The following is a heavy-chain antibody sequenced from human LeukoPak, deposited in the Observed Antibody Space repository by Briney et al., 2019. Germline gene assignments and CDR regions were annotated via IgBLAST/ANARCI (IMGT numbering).Heavy chain of an antibody. V-gene: IGHV3-21*01. D-gene: IGHD3-22*01. Sequence: GGSLRLSCAASGFTFSSYGMHWVRQAPGKGLEWVSSISSSSSYIYYADSVKGRFPIYRDNAKNSLYLQMNSLRAEHAPVYYCARSTFGYYYDSSGYPVDYWGQGTLVTVSS. J-gene: IGHJ4*02. CDR2: ISSSSSYI. CDR1: GFTFSSYG. CDR3: ARSTFGYYYDSSGYPVDY.